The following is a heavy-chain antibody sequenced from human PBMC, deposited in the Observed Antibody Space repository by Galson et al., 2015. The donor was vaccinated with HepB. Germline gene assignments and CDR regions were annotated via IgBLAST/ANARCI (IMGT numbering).Heavy chain of an antibody. V-gene: IGHV4-61*02. CDR1: GGSISSGSYY. D-gene: IGHD1-26*01. Sequence: TLSLTCTVSGGSISSGSYYWSWIRQPAGKGLEWIGRIYTSGSTNYNPSLKSRVTISVDTSKNQFSLKLSSVTAADTAVYYCARGRSGSYLRSINWFDPWGQGTLVTVSS. CDR3: ARGRSGSYLRSINWFDP. J-gene: IGHJ5*02. CDR2: IYTSGST.